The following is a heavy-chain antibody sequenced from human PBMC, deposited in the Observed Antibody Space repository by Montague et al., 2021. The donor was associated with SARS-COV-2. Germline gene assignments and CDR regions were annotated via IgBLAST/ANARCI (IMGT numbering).Heavy chain of an antibody. CDR2: IWYDGSNK. J-gene: IGHJ4*02. D-gene: IGHD3-9*01. Sequence: SLRLSCAASGFTFSSYGMLWVRQAPGKGLEWVAVIWYDGSNKYYADSVKGRFTISRDNSKNTLYLQMNSLRAEDTAVYYCAREYDILTGYYFDYWGQGTLVTVSS. V-gene: IGHV3-33*01. CDR3: AREYDILTGYYFDY. CDR1: GFTFSSYG.